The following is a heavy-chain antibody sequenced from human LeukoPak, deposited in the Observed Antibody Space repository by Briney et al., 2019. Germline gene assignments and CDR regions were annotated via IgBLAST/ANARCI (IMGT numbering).Heavy chain of an antibody. Sequence: ASVKVSGKASGYTFTGYYMHWVRQAPGQGLEWMGWINPNSGGTNYAQKFQGWVTMTRDTSISTAYMELSRLRSDDTAVYYCARGPPDSYSSSWYGAFDIWGQGTMVTVSS. CDR2: INPNSGGT. D-gene: IGHD6-13*01. CDR1: GYTFTGYY. V-gene: IGHV1-2*04. CDR3: ARGPPDSYSSSWYGAFDI. J-gene: IGHJ3*02.